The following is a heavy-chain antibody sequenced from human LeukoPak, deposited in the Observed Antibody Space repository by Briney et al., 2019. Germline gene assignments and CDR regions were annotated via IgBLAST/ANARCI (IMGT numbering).Heavy chain of an antibody. V-gene: IGHV1-2*02. CDR1: GYTFSGNY. CDR2: INPNSGGT. J-gene: IGHJ4*02. Sequence: ASVKVSCKASGYTFSGNYMHWVRQAPGQGLEWMGWINPNSGGTNYAQKFQGRVTMTRDTSISTAYMELSRLRSDDTAVYCCARDSGERGSGSYLIAYWGQGTLVTVSS. D-gene: IGHD3-10*01. CDR3: ARDSGERGSGSYLIAY.